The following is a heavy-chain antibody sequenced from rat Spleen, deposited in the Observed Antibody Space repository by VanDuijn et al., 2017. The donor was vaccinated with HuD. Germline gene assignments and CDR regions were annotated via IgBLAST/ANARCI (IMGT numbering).Heavy chain of an antibody. Sequence: EVQLVESGGGLVQPGGSLKLSCVASGFTFKNYWMTWIRQAPGKGLEWVATITHTGGDTYYPDSVKGRFTISRDDAKSTLYLQMNSPRSEDTATYYCATGPRILRLDWFAYWGQGTLVTVSS. J-gene: IGHJ3*01. CDR3: ATGPRILRLDWFAY. CDR2: ITHTGGDT. V-gene: IGHV5-31*01. CDR1: GFTFKNYW. D-gene: IGHD1-6*01.